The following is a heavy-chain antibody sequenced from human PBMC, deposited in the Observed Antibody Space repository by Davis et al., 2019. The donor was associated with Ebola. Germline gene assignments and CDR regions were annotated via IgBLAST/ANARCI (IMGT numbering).Heavy chain of an antibody. V-gene: IGHV3-74*01. CDR1: GFTFSSYS. CDR2: INSDGSST. Sequence: GESLKISCAASGFTFSSYSMNWVRQAPGKGLVWVSHINSDGSSTSYADSVKGRFTISRDNAKNTLYLQMNSLRAEDTAVYYCARQPAAMGYYYGMDVWGQGTTVTVSS. CDR3: ARQPAAMGYYYGMDV. D-gene: IGHD2-2*01. J-gene: IGHJ6*02.